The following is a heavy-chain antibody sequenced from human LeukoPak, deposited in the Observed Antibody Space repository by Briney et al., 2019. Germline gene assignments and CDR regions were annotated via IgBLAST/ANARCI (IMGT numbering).Heavy chain of an antibody. J-gene: IGHJ3*02. CDR3: ARPEGGTMIVVVSGYAFDI. Sequence: SVKVSCKASGGTFSSYAISWVRQAPGQGLEWMGRIIPILGIANYAQKFQGRVTITADKSTSTAYMELSSLRSEDTAVYYCARPEGGTMIVVVSGYAFDIWGQGTMVTVSS. D-gene: IGHD3-22*01. V-gene: IGHV1-69*04. CDR1: GGTFSSYA. CDR2: IIPILGIA.